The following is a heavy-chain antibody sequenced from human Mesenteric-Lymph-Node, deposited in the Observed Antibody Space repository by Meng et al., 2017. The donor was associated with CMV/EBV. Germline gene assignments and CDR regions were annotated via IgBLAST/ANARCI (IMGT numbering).Heavy chain of an antibody. J-gene: IGHJ6*02. Sequence: SVKVSCKASEGTFRSHAFSWVRQAPGQGLEWIGTILPMFFTPTYAQKFRGRVTITTDESTSTAYMELSTLRSEDTGVYYCAKNVTDGDFYYAMDVWGQGTTVTVSS. D-gene: IGHD2-21*02. CDR1: EGTFRSHA. CDR2: ILPMFFTP. CDR3: AKNVTDGDFYYAMDV. V-gene: IGHV1-69*05.